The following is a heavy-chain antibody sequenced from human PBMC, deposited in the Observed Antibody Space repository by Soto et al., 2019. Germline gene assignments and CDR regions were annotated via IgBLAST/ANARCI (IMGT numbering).Heavy chain of an antibody. CDR3: ARPMVRGVIQLGCWFDP. CDR1: GGSISSSSYY. J-gene: IGHJ5*02. V-gene: IGHV4-39*01. D-gene: IGHD3-10*01. Sequence: QLQLQESGPGLVKPSETLSLTCTVSGGSISSSSYYWGWIRQPPGKGLEWIGSIYYSGSTYYNPSLKSRVTISVDTSKNRFSLKLSSVTAADTAVYYCARPMVRGVIQLGCWFDPWGQGTLVTVSS. CDR2: IYYSGST.